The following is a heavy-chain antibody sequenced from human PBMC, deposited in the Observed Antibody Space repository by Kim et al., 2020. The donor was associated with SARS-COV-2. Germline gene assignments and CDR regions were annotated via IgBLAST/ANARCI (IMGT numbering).Heavy chain of an antibody. CDR2: ISYDGSNK. J-gene: IGHJ4*02. Sequence: GGSLRLSCAASGFTFSSYAMHWVRQAPGKGLEWVAVISYDGSNKYYADSVKGRFTISRDNSKNTLYLQMNSLRAEDTAVYYCARDGKGLWFGEFHPRSPRYYFDYWGQGTLVTVSS. V-gene: IGHV3-30-3*01. CDR1: GFTFSSYA. D-gene: IGHD3-10*01. CDR3: ARDGKGLWFGEFHPRSPRYYFDY.